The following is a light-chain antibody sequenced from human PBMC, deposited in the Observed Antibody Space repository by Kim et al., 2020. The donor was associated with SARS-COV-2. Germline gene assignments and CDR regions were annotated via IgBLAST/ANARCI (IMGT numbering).Light chain of an antibody. Sequence: SITLSCTGTSSDVGSYNLVSWYQQHPGKAPKLMIYEGSKRPSGVSNRFSGSKSGNTASLTISGLQAEDEADYYCCSYAGSSTFDVVFGGGTKVTVL. J-gene: IGLJ2*01. CDR1: SSDVGSYNL. CDR2: EGS. V-gene: IGLV2-23*03. CDR3: CSYAGSSTFDVV.